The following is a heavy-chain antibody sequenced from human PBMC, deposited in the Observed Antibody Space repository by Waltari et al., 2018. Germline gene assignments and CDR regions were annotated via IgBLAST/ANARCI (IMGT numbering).Heavy chain of an antibody. J-gene: IGHJ4*02. CDR3: ARGGGSLDY. CDR1: GLPFHTYG. V-gene: IGHV3-74*01. CDR2: INSEGSLI. Sequence: EVQLVASGGGFVRPGGSLRLSWAASGLPFHTYGKHVFRQASGKGLVGVARINSEGSLISYAASVKGRFTISRDNAKNTLYLQMNRLRAEDTAVYYCARGGGSLDYWGQGTQVTVSS. D-gene: IGHD3-10*01.